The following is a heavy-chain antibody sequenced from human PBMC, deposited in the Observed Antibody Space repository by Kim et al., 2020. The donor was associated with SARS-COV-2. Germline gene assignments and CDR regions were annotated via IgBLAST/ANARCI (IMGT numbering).Heavy chain of an antibody. J-gene: IGHJ6*02. V-gene: IGHV4-34*01. Sequence: SETLSLRCAVYGVSFSGYCWNWIRQSPEKGLEWIGETDHTGSTKYNPSLKSRVTISADTSKNQFSVKLTSVTAADTAIYYCARGRSLFGIHYYGMDVWGLGTPVTVSS. CDR2: TDHTGST. CDR3: ARGRSLFGIHYYGMDV. CDR1: GVSFSGYC. D-gene: IGHD3-16*01.